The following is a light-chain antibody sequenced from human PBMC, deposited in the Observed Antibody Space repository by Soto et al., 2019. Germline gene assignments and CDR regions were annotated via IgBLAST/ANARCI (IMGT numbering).Light chain of an antibody. V-gene: IGKV1-39*01. CDR3: QQRYDPPPT. CDR1: QTTSIY. J-gene: IGKJ1*01. Sequence: DIQLTQSPSSLSASLGDRVTITCRASQTTSIYLNWYQQKPGKAPRLLIYAASSLQSGVPSRFSGSGSGTDFTLTISSLQPEDFATYYCQQRYDPPPTFGQGTKVESK. CDR2: AAS.